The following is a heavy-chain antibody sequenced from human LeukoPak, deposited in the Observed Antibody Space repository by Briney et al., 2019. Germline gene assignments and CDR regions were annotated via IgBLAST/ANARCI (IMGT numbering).Heavy chain of an antibody. V-gene: IGHV3-30*02. CDR2: IRYDGNAK. D-gene: IGHD1-20*01. J-gene: IGHJ5*02. CDR1: GFTLRSYW. Sequence: GGAPRISFAAAGFTLRSYWMHWGRQGPGQGLEWVAFIRYDGNAKYYADSVKGRFTISRVNSKNTLYLQMNSLRVEDTALYYCASGITGTWGQGTLVIVSS. CDR3: ASGITGT.